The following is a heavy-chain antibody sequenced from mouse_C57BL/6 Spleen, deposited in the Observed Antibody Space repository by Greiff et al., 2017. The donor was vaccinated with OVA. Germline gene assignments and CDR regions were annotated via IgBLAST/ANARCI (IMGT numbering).Heavy chain of an antibody. J-gene: IGHJ3*01. V-gene: IGHV1-66*01. CDR1: GYSFTSYY. CDR2: IYPGSGNT. Sequence: QVQLQQPGPELVKPGASVKISCKASGYSFTSYYIHWVKQRPGQGLEWIGWIYPGSGNTKYNEKFKGKATLTADTSSSTAYMQLSSLTSEDSAVYYCARPPRNYGYDAIFAYWGQGTLVTVSA. D-gene: IGHD2-2*01. CDR3: ARPPRNYGYDAIFAY.